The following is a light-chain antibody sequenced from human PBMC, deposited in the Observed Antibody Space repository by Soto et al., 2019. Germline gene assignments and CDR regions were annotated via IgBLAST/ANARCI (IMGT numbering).Light chain of an antibody. CDR2: SDN. Sequence: QSVLTQPPSASGTPGQWVTISCSGSSSNIGSNTVNWFQQLPGTAPKLLIYSDNRRPSGVPGRFSGSKSGTSASLAISGLQSEDEADYYCAAWDDSLNGRHVFGTGTKVTVL. CDR3: AAWDDSLNGRHV. J-gene: IGLJ1*01. CDR1: SSNIGSNT. V-gene: IGLV1-44*01.